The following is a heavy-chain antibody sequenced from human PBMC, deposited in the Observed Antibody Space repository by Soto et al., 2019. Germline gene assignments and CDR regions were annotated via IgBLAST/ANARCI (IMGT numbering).Heavy chain of an antibody. V-gene: IGHV1-69*02. D-gene: IGHD3-10*01. Sequence: QVPLVQSGAEVKKPGSSVKVSCKASGGTFSSYTISWVRQAPGQGLEWMGRIIPILGIANSAQTFPGRVTMTADKSTSTAYMERSSRIAEDTAVYSCERVYGSGSYYDKRATWGMDVWGNGTTVTASS. CDR1: GGTFSSYT. CDR2: IIPILGIA. J-gene: IGHJ6*04. CDR3: ERVYGSGSYYDKRATWGMDV.